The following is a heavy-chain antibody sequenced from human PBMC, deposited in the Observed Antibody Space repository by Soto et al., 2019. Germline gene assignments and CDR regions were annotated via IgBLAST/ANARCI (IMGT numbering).Heavy chain of an antibody. CDR2: INHSGST. V-gene: IGHV4-39*01. D-gene: IGHD3-22*01. CDR1: DGSMNSDSSY. Sequence: QLQLQESGPGLVKPSETLSLTCRVSDGSMNSDSSYWGWIRQPPGTGLVWIGVINHSGSTYHNLSLKGRVTMSVDAFRNQFSLKLTSMTAADTAVYYCARLGGYVSVGYYYLWDSWGQGTLVTVSS. CDR3: ARLGGYVSVGYYYLWDS. J-gene: IGHJ4*02.